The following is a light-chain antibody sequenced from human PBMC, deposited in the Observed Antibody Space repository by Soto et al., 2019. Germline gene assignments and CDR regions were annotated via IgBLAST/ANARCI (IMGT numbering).Light chain of an antibody. CDR2: GNS. J-gene: IGLJ1*01. V-gene: IGLV1-40*01. CDR1: SSNIGAGYD. CDR3: QSYDSSLSV. Sequence: QAVVTQPPSVSGAPGQRVTISCTGSSSNIGAGYDVHWYQQLPGTAPKLLIYGNSNRPSGVPDRFSGYKSGTSASLAITGLQADDEADYYCQSYDSSLSVFGTGTKLPVL.